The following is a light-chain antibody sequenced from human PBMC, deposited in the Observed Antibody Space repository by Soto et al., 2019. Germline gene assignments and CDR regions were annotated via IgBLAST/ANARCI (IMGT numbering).Light chain of an antibody. CDR1: QSVLYSSNHNNY. Sequence: DIVMTQSPDSLAVSLGERATINCKSSQSVLYSSNHNNYLAWFQQKAVQPPKLLIYWPSTRESGVPDRFSGSGSGTDFTLTISSLQAEDVAVYYCQQYYNSPVTFGQGTRLEIK. CDR2: WPS. J-gene: IGKJ5*01. CDR3: QQYYNSPVT. V-gene: IGKV4-1*01.